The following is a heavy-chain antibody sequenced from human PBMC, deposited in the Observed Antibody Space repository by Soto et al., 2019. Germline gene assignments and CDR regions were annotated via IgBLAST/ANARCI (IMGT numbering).Heavy chain of an antibody. V-gene: IGHV3-23*01. D-gene: IGHD6-19*01. CDR1: GFTFTNYA. Sequence: EVQLLESGGGLVQPGGSLRLSCAASGFTFTNYAMAWVRQAQGQGLEWVSGISATGGSTYYAQSVKGRFTVSRDNSKSTLYLQMNSLRAEDTAVYYCAKDGRRSSGWYLDYWGQGTLVTVSS. CDR2: ISATGGST. CDR3: AKDGRRSSGWYLDY. J-gene: IGHJ4*02.